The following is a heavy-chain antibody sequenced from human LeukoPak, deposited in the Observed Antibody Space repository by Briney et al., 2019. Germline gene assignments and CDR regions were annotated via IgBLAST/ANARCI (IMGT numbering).Heavy chain of an antibody. D-gene: IGHD3-22*01. Sequence: PGGSLRLSCAVSGFTFSDYAMHWVRQAPGKGLEWVAVTSHDGDKEYYADSVKGRFTISRDNSKNTLYLQMNSLRVEDTAVYYCARTRTHYYDSSGYSKPTFDYWGQGTLVTVSS. V-gene: IGHV3-30*04. CDR1: GFTFSDYA. CDR3: ARTRTHYYDSSGYSKPTFDY. CDR2: TSHDGDKE. J-gene: IGHJ4*02.